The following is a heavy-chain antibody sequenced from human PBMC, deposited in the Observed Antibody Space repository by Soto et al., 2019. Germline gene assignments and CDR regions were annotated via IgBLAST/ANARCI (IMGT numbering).Heavy chain of an antibody. Sequence: SETLSLTCTVSGGSISSYYWSWIRQPPGKGLEWIGYIYYSGSTNYNPSLKSRATISVDTSKNQFSLKLSSVTAADTAVYYCARGRDSSGYYYLRAYFDYWGQGTLVTVSS. V-gene: IGHV4-59*01. J-gene: IGHJ4*02. CDR2: IYYSGST. CDR1: GGSISSYY. CDR3: ARGRDSSGYYYLRAYFDY. D-gene: IGHD3-22*01.